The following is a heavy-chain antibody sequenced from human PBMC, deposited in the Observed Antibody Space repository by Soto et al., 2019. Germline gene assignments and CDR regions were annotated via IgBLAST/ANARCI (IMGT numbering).Heavy chain of an antibody. CDR2: INPNSGNT. J-gene: IGHJ4*02. CDR1: GYTFTNYD. Sequence: QVQLVQSGAEVKKPGASVKVSCKASGYTFTNYDINWVRQATGQGLEWMGWINPNSGNTGYAQKFQGRVTMKRNTSISTAYMELNSLRSEDTAVFYGARGGVGATYFDHWGQGSLVTVSS. CDR3: ARGGVGATYFDH. V-gene: IGHV1-8*01. D-gene: IGHD1-26*01.